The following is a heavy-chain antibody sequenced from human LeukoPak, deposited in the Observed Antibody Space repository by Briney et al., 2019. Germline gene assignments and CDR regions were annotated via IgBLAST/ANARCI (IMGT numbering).Heavy chain of an antibody. CDR1: GFTFSSYW. D-gene: IGHD1-26*01. CDR2: INGDGSIE. CDR3: ARDPIVGDTGGGDY. Sequence: GGSLRLSCAASGFTFSSYWMTWVRQASGKGLEWVSNINGDGSIENYVHSVRGRFSIFRDNAKDALYLQMNSLRVDDTAIYYCARDPIVGDTGGGDYWGQGTLVTVSS. V-gene: IGHV3-7*01. J-gene: IGHJ4*02.